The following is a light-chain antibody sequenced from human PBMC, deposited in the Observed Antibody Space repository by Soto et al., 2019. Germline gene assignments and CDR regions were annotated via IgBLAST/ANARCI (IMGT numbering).Light chain of an antibody. CDR2: EVS. CDR1: SSDVGGYNY. J-gene: IGLJ1*01. Sequence: QSVLTQPASVSGSPGQSITISCTGTSSDVGGYNYVSWYQQHPGKAPKLMIYEVSNRPSGVSNRFSGSKSGNTASLTISGHQAEDEADCYCSSYTSSSTLEVFGTGTKLTVL. CDR3: SSYTSSSTLEV. V-gene: IGLV2-14*01.